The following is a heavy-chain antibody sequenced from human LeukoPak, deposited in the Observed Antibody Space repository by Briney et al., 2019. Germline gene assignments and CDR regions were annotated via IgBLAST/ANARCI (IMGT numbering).Heavy chain of an antibody. D-gene: IGHD1-26*01. CDR1: GFTFSTYS. CDR2: ISGSSDYI. Sequence: GGSLRLSCAASGFTFSTYSVVWVRQAPGKGLEWVSSISGSSDYIYHADSVKGRFTVSRDNTKSSLYLQMNSLRAEDTAVYYCARLGVGDLRAGLDPWGQGTLVTVSS. J-gene: IGHJ5*02. CDR3: ARLGVGDLRAGLDP. V-gene: IGHV3-21*01.